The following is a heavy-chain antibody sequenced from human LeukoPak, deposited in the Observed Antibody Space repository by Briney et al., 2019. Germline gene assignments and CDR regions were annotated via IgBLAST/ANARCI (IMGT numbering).Heavy chain of an antibody. V-gene: IGHV5-51*01. J-gene: IGHJ3*02. D-gene: IGHD3-22*01. CDR1: GYSFTTYW. Sequence: GESLKISCKGSGYSFTTYWIAWVRQLPGKGLEWMGIIYPGDSDTRYSPSFQGQVTISADKSIRTAYLQWSSLKASDTAMYYCARRRYYDSSGYYYGLDAFDIWGQGTMVTVSS. CDR2: IYPGDSDT. CDR3: ARRRYYDSSGYYYGLDAFDI.